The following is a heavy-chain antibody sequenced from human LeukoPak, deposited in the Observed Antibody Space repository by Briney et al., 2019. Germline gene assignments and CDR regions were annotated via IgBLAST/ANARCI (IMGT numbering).Heavy chain of an antibody. CDR2: INSGDGST. CDR1: GYTFTSYY. D-gene: IGHD1-26*01. J-gene: IGHJ5*02. CDR3: AGAGVVGATSSWFDP. Sequence: ASVKVSCKASGYTFTSYYMHWVRQAPGQGLEWMGIINSGDGSTTYTQNFQDRVTMTRDTSTSTVYMELSSLRFEDTAVYYCAGAGVVGATSSWFDPWGQGTLVSVSS. V-gene: IGHV1-46*01.